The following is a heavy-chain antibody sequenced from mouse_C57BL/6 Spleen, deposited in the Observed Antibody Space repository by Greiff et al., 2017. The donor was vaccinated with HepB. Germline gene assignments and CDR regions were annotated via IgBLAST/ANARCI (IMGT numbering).Heavy chain of an antibody. CDR1: GYSITSGYY. D-gene: IGHD2-13*01. CDR3: AREWVNKGY. J-gene: IGHJ3*01. V-gene: IGHV3-6*01. Sequence: EVKLMESGPGLVKPSQSLSLTCSVTGYSITSGYYWNWIRQFPGNKLEWMGYISYDGSNNYNPSLKNRISITRDTSKNQFFLKLNSVTTEDTATYYCAREWVNKGYWGQGTLVTVSA. CDR2: ISYDGSN.